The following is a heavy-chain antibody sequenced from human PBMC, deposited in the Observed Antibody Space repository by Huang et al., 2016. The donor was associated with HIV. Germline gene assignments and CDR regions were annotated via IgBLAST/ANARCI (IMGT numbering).Heavy chain of an antibody. CDR1: GGTFSSYA. V-gene: IGHV1-69*01. D-gene: IGHD3-22*01. Sequence: QVQLVQSGAEVKKPGSSVKVSCKASGGTFSSYAISWVRQAPGQGLEWMGGIIPIFGTANDPQKCQGRVTITADESTSTAYMELSSLRSEDTAVYYCARVESRRYYDSSGYYYWGQGTLVTVSS. J-gene: IGHJ4*02. CDR3: ARVESRRYYDSSGYYY. CDR2: IIPIFGTA.